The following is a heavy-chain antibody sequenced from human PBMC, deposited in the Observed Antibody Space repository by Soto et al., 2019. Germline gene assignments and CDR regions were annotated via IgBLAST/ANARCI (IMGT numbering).Heavy chain of an antibody. CDR3: ARSAGIAAAGAHDY. V-gene: IGHV4-59*01. CDR2: IYYSGST. CDR1: GGSISSYY. J-gene: IGHJ4*02. Sequence: SETLSLTCTVSGGSISSYYWSWIRQPPGKGLEWIGYIYYSGSTNYNPSLKSRVTISVDTSKNQFSLKLSSVTAADTAVYYCARSAGIAAAGAHDYWGQGTLVTVSS. D-gene: IGHD6-13*01.